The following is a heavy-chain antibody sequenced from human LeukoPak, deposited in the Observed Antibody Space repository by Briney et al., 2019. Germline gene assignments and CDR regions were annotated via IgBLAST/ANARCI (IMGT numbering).Heavy chain of an antibody. CDR3: AGRGVRYYGSGSYYNV. CDR1: GGSFSGYY. Sequence: PSETLSLTCAVYGGSFSGYYWSWIRQPPGKGLEWIGEINHSGSTNYNPSLKSRVTISVDTSKNQFSLKLSFVTAADTAVYYCAGRGVRYYGSGSYYNVWGQGTLVTVSS. J-gene: IGHJ4*02. V-gene: IGHV4-34*01. D-gene: IGHD3-10*01. CDR2: INHSGST.